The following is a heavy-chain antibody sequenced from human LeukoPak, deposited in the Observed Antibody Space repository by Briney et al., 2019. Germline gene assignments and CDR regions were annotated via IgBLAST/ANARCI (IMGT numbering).Heavy chain of an antibody. Sequence: SETLSLTCTVSGGSVSSSIYYWGWIRQPPGKGLEWIGSIYYSGSTSYNPSLKSRITISVDTSKNQFSLKLTSVTAADTAVYYCASTHDILTGYVFDFWGQGTLVTVSS. CDR3: ASTHDILTGYVFDF. CDR1: GGSVSSSIYY. CDR2: IYYSGST. V-gene: IGHV4-39*01. J-gene: IGHJ4*02. D-gene: IGHD3-9*01.